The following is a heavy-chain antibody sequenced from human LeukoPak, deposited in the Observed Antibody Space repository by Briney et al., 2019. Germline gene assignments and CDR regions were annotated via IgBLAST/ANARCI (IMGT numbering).Heavy chain of an antibody. Sequence: SETLSLTCAVSGGSIINSNWWSWVRQPPGKGLEWIGEIDHSGSTSYNPSLKSRVTMSVDRSQNQFSLRLSTVTAADTAVYYCARVREDSSLLPDIWGQGTMVTVSS. CDR2: IDHSGST. D-gene: IGHD3-22*01. CDR3: ARVREDSSLLPDI. CDR1: GGSIINSNW. V-gene: IGHV4-4*02. J-gene: IGHJ3*02.